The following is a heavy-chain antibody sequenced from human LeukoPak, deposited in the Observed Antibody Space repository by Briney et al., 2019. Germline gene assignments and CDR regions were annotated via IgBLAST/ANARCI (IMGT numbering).Heavy chain of an antibody. V-gene: IGHV4-59*02. Sequence: SEPLSLTCTVSGGSVSSYYWSWIRQPPGKGLEWIGYIYYSGSTNYNPSLKSRVTISVDTSKNQFSLKLSSVTAADTAVYYCARLAVEGYYYYGMDVWGQGTTVTVSS. CDR2: IYYSGST. J-gene: IGHJ6*02. CDR1: GGSVSSYY. CDR3: ARLAVEGYYYYGMDV.